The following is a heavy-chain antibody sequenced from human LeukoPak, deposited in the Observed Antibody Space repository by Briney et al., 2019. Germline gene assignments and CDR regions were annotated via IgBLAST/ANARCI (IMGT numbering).Heavy chain of an antibody. CDR2: IYYSGST. V-gene: IGHV4-39*01. J-gene: IGHJ5*02. CDR3: ARGIVVVTDDNWFDP. CDR1: GGSISSSSYY. Sequence: PSETLSLTCTVSGGSISSSSYYWGWIRQPPGKGLEWIGSIYYSGSTYYNPSLKSRVTISVDTSKNQFSLKLSSVTAADTAVYYCARGIVVVTDDNWFDPWGQGTLVTVSS. D-gene: IGHD2-21*02.